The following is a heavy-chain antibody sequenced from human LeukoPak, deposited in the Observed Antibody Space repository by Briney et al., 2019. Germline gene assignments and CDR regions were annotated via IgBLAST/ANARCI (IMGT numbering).Heavy chain of an antibody. CDR2: INHSGST. Sequence: SETLSLTCAVYGGSFSGYYWSWIRQPPGKGLEWIGEINHSGSTNYNPSLKSRVTISVDTSKNQFSLKLSSVTAAGTAVYYCAREGYYDSSGYANYWGQGTLVTVSS. D-gene: IGHD3-22*01. J-gene: IGHJ4*02. CDR3: AREGYYDSSGYANY. V-gene: IGHV4-34*01. CDR1: GGSFSGYY.